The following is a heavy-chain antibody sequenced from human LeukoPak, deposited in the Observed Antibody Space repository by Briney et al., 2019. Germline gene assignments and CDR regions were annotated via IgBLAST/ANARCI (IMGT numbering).Heavy chain of an antibody. V-gene: IGHV4-59*01. CDR1: GGSISSYY. CDR3: ARVRSSSSLSPWYFDL. CDR2: IYYSGST. D-gene: IGHD6-13*01. J-gene: IGHJ2*01. Sequence: SETLSLTCTVSGGSISSYYWSWIRQPPGKALEWIGFIYYSGSTNYNPSLTSRVTISVDTSKNQFSLKLSSVTAADTAVYYCARVRSSSSLSPWYFDLWGRGTLVTVSS.